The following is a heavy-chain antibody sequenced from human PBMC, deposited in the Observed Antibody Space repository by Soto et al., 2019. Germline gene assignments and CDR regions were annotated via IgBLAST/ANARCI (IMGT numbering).Heavy chain of an antibody. V-gene: IGHV3-33*01. CDR2: IWYDGSNK. J-gene: IGHJ6*02. CDR3: ARGIVGATYYYYGMDV. CDR1: GFTFSSYG. D-gene: IGHD1-26*01. Sequence: QVQLVESGGGVVQPGRSLRLSCAASGFTFSSYGMHWVRQAPGKGLEWVAVIWYDGSNKYYADSVKGRFTISRDNSKNTLYLQMNSLRAEDTAVYYCARGIVGATYYYYGMDVWGQGTTVTVSS.